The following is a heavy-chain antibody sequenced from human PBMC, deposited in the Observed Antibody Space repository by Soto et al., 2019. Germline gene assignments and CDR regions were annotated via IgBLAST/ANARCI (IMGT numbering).Heavy chain of an antibody. D-gene: IGHD4-17*01. CDR2: ISYDGSNK. CDR3: ARGYVDYVNLNYGMDV. J-gene: IGHJ6*02. V-gene: IGHV3-30-3*01. Sequence: QAQLVESGGGVVQPGGSLRLSCAASGFTFSSYAISWVRQAPGKGLEWVALISYDGSNKYYADSVKGRFTISRDNSKNMLYVQMNSLRAEDTAVYYCARGYVDYVNLNYGMDVWGQGTTVTVSS. CDR1: GFTFSSYA.